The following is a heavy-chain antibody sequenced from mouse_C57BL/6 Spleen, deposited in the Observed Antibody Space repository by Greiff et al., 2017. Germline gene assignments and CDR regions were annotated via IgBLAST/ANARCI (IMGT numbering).Heavy chain of an antibody. CDR2: IRNKANGYKT. CDR1: GFTFTDYY. J-gene: IGHJ1*03. D-gene: IGHD1-1*01. V-gene: IGHV7-3*01. CDR3: ARFNYYGRSPYWYFDV. Sequence: EVKLMESGGGLVQPGGSLSLSCAASGFTFTDYYMSWVRQPPGKALEWLGFIRNKANGYKTEYSATVKGRFTISGDNSQSSLYLQMNALRAEDSATYYCARFNYYGRSPYWYFDVWGTGTTVTVSS.